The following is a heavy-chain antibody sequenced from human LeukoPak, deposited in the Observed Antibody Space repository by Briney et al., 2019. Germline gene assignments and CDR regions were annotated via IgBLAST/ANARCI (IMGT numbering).Heavy chain of an antibody. CDR1: GFTFSNYG. V-gene: IGHV3-23*01. CDR2: ISGGGRST. J-gene: IGHJ4*02. Sequence: PGGTLRLSCAASGFTFSNYGTSWVRQAPGMGLEWVSAISGGGRSTYYTDSVRGRFTISRDNSKNTLYLQVNSLSAEDTAIYYCAKDVGFSTGRYLDYWGQGTLVTVSS. D-gene: IGHD6-19*01. CDR3: AKDVGFSTGRYLDY.